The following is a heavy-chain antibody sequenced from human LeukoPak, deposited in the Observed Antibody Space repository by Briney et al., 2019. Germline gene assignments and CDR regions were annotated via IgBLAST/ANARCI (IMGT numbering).Heavy chain of an antibody. CDR2: INHSGST. V-gene: IGHV4-34*01. Sequence: SETLSLTCAVYGGSFSGYYWSWIRQPPGKGLEWIGEINHSGSTNYNPSLKSRVTISVDTSKNQFSLKLSSVTAADTAVYYCARSSRTAHKYSSSWYYQNWGQGTLVTVSS. J-gene: IGHJ4*02. D-gene: IGHD6-13*01. CDR1: GGSFSGYY. CDR3: ARSSRTAHKYSSSWYYQN.